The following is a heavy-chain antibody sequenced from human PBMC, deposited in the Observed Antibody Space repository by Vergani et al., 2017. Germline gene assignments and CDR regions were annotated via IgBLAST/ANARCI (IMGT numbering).Heavy chain of an antibody. J-gene: IGHJ4*02. V-gene: IGHV3-23*01. CDR2: ISGSGGCT. CDR3: AKFVVVVAATPIFDY. CDR1: GFTFSSYA. D-gene: IGHD2-15*01. Sequence: EVQLLESGGGLVQPGGSLRLSCAASGFTFSSYAMSWVRQAPGKGLEWVSAISGSGGCTYYADSVKVRFTISRDNSKNTLYLQMNSLRAEDTAVYYCAKFVVVVAATPIFDYWGQGTLVTVSS.